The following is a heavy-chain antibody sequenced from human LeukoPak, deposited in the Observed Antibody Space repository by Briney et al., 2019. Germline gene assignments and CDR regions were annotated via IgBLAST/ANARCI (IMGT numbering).Heavy chain of an antibody. J-gene: IGHJ5*02. CDR2: INHSGST. Sequence: SSETLSLTCAVYGGSFSGYYWSWIRQPPGKGLEWIGEINHSGSTNYNPSLKSRVTISVDTSKNQFSLKLSSVTAADTAVYYCAREDGTHNWFDPWGQGTLDTVSS. D-gene: IGHD1-1*01. V-gene: IGHV4-34*01. CDR1: GGSFSGYY. CDR3: AREDGTHNWFDP.